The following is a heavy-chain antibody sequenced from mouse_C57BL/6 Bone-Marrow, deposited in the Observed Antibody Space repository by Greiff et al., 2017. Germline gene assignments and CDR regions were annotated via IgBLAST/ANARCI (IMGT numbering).Heavy chain of an antibody. CDR2: ISYDGSN. J-gene: IGHJ2*01. CDR3: ARARQLRLLFDD. Sequence: EVKLQESGPGLVKPSQSLSLTCSVTGYSITSGYSWNWIRQFPGNKLEWMGYISYDGSNNYNPSLKNRISITRDTSKNQFFLKLNSVTTEDTATYYCARARQLRLLFDDWGQGTTLTVSS. D-gene: IGHD3-2*02. CDR1: GYSITSGYS. V-gene: IGHV3-6*01.